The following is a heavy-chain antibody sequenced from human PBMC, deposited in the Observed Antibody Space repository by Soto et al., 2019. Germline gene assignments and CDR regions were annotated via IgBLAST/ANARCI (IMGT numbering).Heavy chain of an antibody. CDR2: ISAYNGNT. D-gene: IGHD1-26*01. Sequence: GXSVKVSCKTSVYIFSNFGISWMRQVPGQGLEWMGWISAYNGNTNYAQKFQDRVTLTADTSTNTAYMELRSLRSDDTAVYYCARASGGGVGTTSYWGPGTLVTVS. V-gene: IGHV1-18*01. J-gene: IGHJ4*02. CDR1: VYIFSNFG. CDR3: ARASGGGVGTTSY.